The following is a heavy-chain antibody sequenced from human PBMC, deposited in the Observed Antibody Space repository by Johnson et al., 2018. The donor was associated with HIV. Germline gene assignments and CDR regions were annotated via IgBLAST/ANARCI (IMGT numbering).Heavy chain of an antibody. V-gene: IGHV3-74*02. CDR1: GFTFSSYG. CDR3: TTGVFHAFDV. J-gene: IGHJ3*01. CDR2: IVSDVSSA. D-gene: IGHD3-10*01. Sequence: VQLVESGGGVVQPGGSLRLSCAASGFTFSSYGMHWVRQAPGQGLVWVSRIVSDVSSAIYTDSVTGRFTISRDNTKNTVYLQMNSLRAEDTAVYYCTTGVFHAFDVWGHGTLVTVSS.